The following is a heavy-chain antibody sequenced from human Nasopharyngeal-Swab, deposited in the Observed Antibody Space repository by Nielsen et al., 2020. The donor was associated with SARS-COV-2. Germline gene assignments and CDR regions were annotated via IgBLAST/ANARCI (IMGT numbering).Heavy chain of an antibody. CDR2: IKPDGSKR. D-gene: IGHD6-19*01. Sequence: GESLKISCAASGFTFSNYWMTWVRQAPGKGLEWVANIKPDGSKRNYVDSVEGRFTISRDDAMNSLYLQMNSLRAEDTAIYYCARGSSDWNGIDYWGQGTLVTVSS. CDR3: ARGSSDWNGIDY. CDR1: GFTFSNYW. V-gene: IGHV3-7*04. J-gene: IGHJ4*02.